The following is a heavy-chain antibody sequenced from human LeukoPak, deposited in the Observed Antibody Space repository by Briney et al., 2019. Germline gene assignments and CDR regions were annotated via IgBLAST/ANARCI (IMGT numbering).Heavy chain of an antibody. CDR2: ISGSGGIT. CDR3: VTVTSDY. D-gene: IGHD4-17*01. V-gene: IGHV3-23*01. J-gene: IGHJ4*02. CDR1: GFTFSSYA. Sequence: PGGSLRLSCAASGFTFSSYAMSWVRQAPGKGLEWVSAISGSGGITYYADSVKGRFTFSRDKSKNTLYLQMNSLRPEDTAVYYCVTVTSDYWGQGTLVTVSS.